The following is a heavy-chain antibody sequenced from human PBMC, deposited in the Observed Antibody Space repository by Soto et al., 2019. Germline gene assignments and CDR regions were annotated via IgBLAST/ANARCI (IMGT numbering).Heavy chain of an antibody. V-gene: IGHV3-30-3*01. D-gene: IGHD6-19*01. CDR3: ARDEALAGNGKVDY. Sequence: GGSLRLSCAASGFTFSTYAMHWVRKVPAKGLEWVAVISYDGSNKYYADSVKGRFTTSRDNSKNTLYLLMNSLRVEDTAVYYCARDEALAGNGKVDYWGQGTLVTVSS. CDR1: GFTFSTYA. J-gene: IGHJ4*02. CDR2: ISYDGSNK.